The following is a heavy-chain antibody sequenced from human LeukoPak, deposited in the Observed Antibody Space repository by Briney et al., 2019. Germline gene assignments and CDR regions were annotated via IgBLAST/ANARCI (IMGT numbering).Heavy chain of an antibody. Sequence: ASVTVSFKSSVYTFTCYYMHWVRQPPGQGREWMGWINPNSGGTNYAQKFQGRVTMTSDTSISTAYMDLSRLRSDDTAVYYCARDGGIAVAADSMDVWGQGTTVTVSS. CDR1: VYTFTCYY. CDR2: INPNSGGT. D-gene: IGHD6-19*01. J-gene: IGHJ6*02. V-gene: IGHV1-2*02. CDR3: ARDGGIAVAADSMDV.